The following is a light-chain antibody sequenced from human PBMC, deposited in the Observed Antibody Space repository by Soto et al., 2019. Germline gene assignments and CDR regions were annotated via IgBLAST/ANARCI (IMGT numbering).Light chain of an antibody. CDR3: QQYDSPPLT. V-gene: IGKV3-20*01. Sequence: EIVLTQSPGTLSLSPGEGATLSCRASQSVNSRHLAWFQQRPGQAPRLLIYGASSRATGIPDRFSGSGSGTDFTLTISRLEPEDYALYLCQQYDSPPLTFGQGTKVEIK. J-gene: IGKJ1*01. CDR2: GAS. CDR1: QSVNSRH.